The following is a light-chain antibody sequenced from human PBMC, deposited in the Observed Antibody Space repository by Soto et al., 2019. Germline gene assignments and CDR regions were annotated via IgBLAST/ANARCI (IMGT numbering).Light chain of an antibody. Sequence: QSALTQPASVSGSPGQSITISCTGTSSDIGGYHYVYWFQQHPGKAPKLMIYDVSTRPSGVSDRFSGSKSGNTAALTISGLQAEDEADYYSSSYTSGITVVFGGGTKRTVL. CDR3: SSYTSGITVV. J-gene: IGLJ2*01. V-gene: IGLV2-14*01. CDR2: DVS. CDR1: SSDIGGYHY.